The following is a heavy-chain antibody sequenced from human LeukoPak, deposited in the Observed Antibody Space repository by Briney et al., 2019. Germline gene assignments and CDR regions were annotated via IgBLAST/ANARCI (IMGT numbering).Heavy chain of an antibody. CDR2: IIPIFGTA. Sequence: SVKVSGKASGGTFSSYAISWVRQAPGQGLEWMGGIIPIFGTANYAQKFQGRVTITADESTSTAYMELSSLRSEDTAVYYCARGGTVTGRGSNWFDPWGQGTLVTVSS. CDR1: GGTFSSYA. CDR3: ARGGTVTGRGSNWFDP. D-gene: IGHD4-17*01. J-gene: IGHJ5*02. V-gene: IGHV1-69*13.